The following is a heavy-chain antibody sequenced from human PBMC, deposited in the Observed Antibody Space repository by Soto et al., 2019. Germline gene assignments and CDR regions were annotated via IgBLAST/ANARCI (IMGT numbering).Heavy chain of an antibody. CDR1: GGSISSSSYY. CDR2: IYSLGNT. V-gene: IGHV4-39*01. D-gene: IGHD3-22*01. Sequence: QMQLQESGPGLVKPSETLSLTCTVSGGSISSSSYYWGWIRQPPGQGLEWLGTIYSLGNTYYNPSLKSQVTISGDKSKSQLFLKLSSVTAPDTAVYYCARQIYDSSGYYYAYWGQGTLVTVSS. CDR3: ARQIYDSSGYYYAY. J-gene: IGHJ4*02.